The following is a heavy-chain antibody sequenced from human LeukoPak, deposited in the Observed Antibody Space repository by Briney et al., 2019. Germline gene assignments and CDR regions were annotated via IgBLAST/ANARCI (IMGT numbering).Heavy chain of an antibody. V-gene: IGHV4-34*01. D-gene: IGHD2-21*01. J-gene: IGHJ4*02. CDR2: INHGEST. CDR1: GGSYSGYY. CDR3: ARPGLAYCGADCYSTEGYYFDY. Sequence: PSETLSLTCAVYGGSYSGYYWSWIRQPPGEGLEWIGEINHGESTSYNPSLKSRVTISVDTSKNQFSLRLSSVTAADTAMYYCARPGLAYCGADCYSTEGYYFDYWSQGTLVTVSS.